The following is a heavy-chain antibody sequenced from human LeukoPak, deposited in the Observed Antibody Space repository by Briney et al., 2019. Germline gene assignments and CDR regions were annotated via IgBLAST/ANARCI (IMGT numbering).Heavy chain of an antibody. Sequence: ASVKVSCKASGYTFTGYYMHWVRQAPGQGLEWMGWINPNSGGTNYAQKLQGRVTMTTDTSTSTAYMELRSLRSDDTAVYYCARDASSGWYGEVDYWGQGTLVTVSS. CDR2: INPNSGGT. J-gene: IGHJ4*02. D-gene: IGHD6-13*01. CDR1: GYTFTGYY. CDR3: ARDASSGWYGEVDY. V-gene: IGHV1-2*02.